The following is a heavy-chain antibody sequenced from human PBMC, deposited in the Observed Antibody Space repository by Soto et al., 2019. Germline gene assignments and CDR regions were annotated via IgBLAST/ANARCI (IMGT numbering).Heavy chain of an antibody. CDR3: ARVFPARFYYGAGSPDIYYGMAV. V-gene: IGHV3-23*01. D-gene: IGHD3-10*01. Sequence: GGSLRLSCAASGFTFSNYAMSWVRQAPGKGLEWVSAISGRGDGTYYGDSVKGRFTISRDNAKNSLYLQMNSLRAEDTAVYYCARVFPARFYYGAGSPDIYYGMAVWGQGTTVTVSS. J-gene: IGHJ6*02. CDR2: ISGRGDGT. CDR1: GFTFSNYA.